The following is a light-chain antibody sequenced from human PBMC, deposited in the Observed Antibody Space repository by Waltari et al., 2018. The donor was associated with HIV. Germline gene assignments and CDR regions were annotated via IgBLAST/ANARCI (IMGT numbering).Light chain of an antibody. CDR2: ANS. CDR1: SSNIGTGYD. V-gene: IGLV1-40*01. CDR3: QSYDSSLSSVV. Sequence: SVLTQPPSVSGAPGQRVTISCSGSSSNIGTGYDVQGYQQLPGTAPKLLMYANSYRPSGVPDRFSGSKSGTSASLAITGLQAEDEADYYCQSYDSSLSSVVFGGGTKLTVL. J-gene: IGLJ2*01.